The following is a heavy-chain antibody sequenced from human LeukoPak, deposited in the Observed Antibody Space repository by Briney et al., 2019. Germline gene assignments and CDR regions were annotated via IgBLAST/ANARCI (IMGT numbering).Heavy chain of an antibody. CDR2: TYYRSKWYN. D-gene: IGHD3-10*01. V-gene: IGHV6-1*01. Sequence: SQTLSLTCAISGDSVSSNSAAWNWIRQSPSRGLEWLGRTYYRSKWYNDYAVSVKSRITINPDTSKNQFSLQLNSVTPEDTAVYYCARAWGVLTPYYYYYMDVWGKGTTVTVSS. J-gene: IGHJ6*03. CDR3: ARAWGVLTPYYYYYMDV. CDR1: GDSVSSNSAA.